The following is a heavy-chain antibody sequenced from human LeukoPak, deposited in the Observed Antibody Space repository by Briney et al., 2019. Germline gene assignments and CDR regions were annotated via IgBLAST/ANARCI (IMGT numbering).Heavy chain of an antibody. CDR1: GYTFTGYY. D-gene: IGHD3-10*01. J-gene: IGHJ5*02. V-gene: IGHV1-2*02. Sequence: ASVKVSCEASGYTFTGYYMHWVRQAPGQGLEWMGWIYPNSGGTNYAQKFQGRVTMTRDTSISTAYMELSRLRADDTAVYYCARGLPVQRYGSGRHNWFDPWGQGTLVTVSS. CDR2: IYPNSGGT. CDR3: ARGLPVQRYGSGRHNWFDP.